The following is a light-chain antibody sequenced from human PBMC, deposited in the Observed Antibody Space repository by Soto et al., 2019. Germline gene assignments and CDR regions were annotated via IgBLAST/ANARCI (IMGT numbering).Light chain of an antibody. Sequence: QSVLTQPPSVSAAPRQRVTISCSGSTPNIGNNAVNWYQLLPGNAPKLLIYYDDLLPSGVSDRFSGSKSGTSASLAISGLQSEDEADYFCSAWDDSLNGPVFGGGTKLTVL. J-gene: IGLJ2*01. CDR3: SAWDDSLNGPV. CDR1: TPNIGNNA. CDR2: YDD. V-gene: IGLV1-36*01.